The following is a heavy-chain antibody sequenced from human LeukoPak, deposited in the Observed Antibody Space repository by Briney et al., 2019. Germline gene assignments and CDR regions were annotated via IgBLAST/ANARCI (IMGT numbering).Heavy chain of an antibody. Sequence: PGGSLRLSCAASGFTFSSYSMNWVRQAPGKGLEWVSYISSRSGTIYYGDSVKGRFTISRDNAKNSLYLQMNSLRDEDTAVYYCAPPGAGPIDYWGQGTLVTVSS. V-gene: IGHV3-48*02. D-gene: IGHD6-19*01. J-gene: IGHJ4*02. CDR2: ISSRSGTI. CDR3: APPGAGPIDY. CDR1: GFTFSSYS.